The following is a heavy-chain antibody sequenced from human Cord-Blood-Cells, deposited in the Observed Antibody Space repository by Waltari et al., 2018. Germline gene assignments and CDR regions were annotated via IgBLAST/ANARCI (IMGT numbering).Heavy chain of an antibody. J-gene: IGHJ3*02. CDR1: GGTCSSYA. Sequence: QVQLVQSGAEGKKPGSSVKVSCKASGGTCSSYAISRVRPPPGPGLEWMGGIIPIFGTANYAQKFQGRVTITADESTSTAYMELSSLRSEDTAVYYCARGRTTGTTRAFDIWGQGTMVTVSS. V-gene: IGHV1-69*12. CDR3: ARGRTTGTTRAFDI. D-gene: IGHD1-1*01. CDR2: IIPIFGTA.